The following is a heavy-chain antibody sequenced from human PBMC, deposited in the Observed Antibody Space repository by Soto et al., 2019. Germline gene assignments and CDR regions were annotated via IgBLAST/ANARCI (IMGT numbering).Heavy chain of an antibody. Sequence: PSETLSLTCTVSGGSISSGGYYWSWIRQHPGKGLEWIGYIYYSGSTYYNPSLKSRVTISVDTSKNQFSLKLSSVTAADTAVYYCAXERGDSSWYFRYYGMDVWGQGTTVTVSS. CDR2: IYYSGST. CDR3: AXERGDSSWYFRYYGMDV. J-gene: IGHJ6*02. D-gene: IGHD6-13*01. CDR1: GGSISSGGYY. V-gene: IGHV4-31*03.